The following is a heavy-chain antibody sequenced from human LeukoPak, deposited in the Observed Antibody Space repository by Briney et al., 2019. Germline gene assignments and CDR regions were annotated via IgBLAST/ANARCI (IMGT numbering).Heavy chain of an antibody. V-gene: IGHV1-69*13. CDR3: ARDQTLIAVAGNDAFDI. J-gene: IGHJ3*02. Sequence: ASVKVSCKASGGTFSSYAISWVRQAPGQGLEWMGGIIPIFGTANYAQKFQGRVTITADESTSTAYMELSSLRSEDTAVYYCARDQTLIAVAGNDAFDIWGQGTMVTVSS. D-gene: IGHD6-19*01. CDR2: IIPIFGTA. CDR1: GGTFSSYA.